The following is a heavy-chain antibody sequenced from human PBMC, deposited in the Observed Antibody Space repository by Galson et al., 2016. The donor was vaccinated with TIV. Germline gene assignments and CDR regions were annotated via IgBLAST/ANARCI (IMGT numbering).Heavy chain of an antibody. CDR1: GFTFSTYG. CDR3: SRDLTTGNPGYDY. V-gene: IGHV3-30*03. J-gene: IGHJ4*02. D-gene: IGHD1-1*01. CDR2: TSYNGGNK. Sequence: SLRLSCAASGFTFSTYGMHWVRQAPGKGLEWVAVTSYNGGNKYYAASVKGRFTISRDNSKNTLHLQMNSLRAEDTAVYYCSRDLTTGNPGYDYWGQGTLVTVSS.